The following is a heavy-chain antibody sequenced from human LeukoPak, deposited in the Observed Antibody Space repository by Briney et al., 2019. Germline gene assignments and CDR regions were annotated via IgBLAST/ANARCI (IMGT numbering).Heavy chain of an antibody. J-gene: IGHJ4*02. CDR2: IVGSGGST. CDR1: GFTFSSYA. Sequence: GRSLRLSCAASGFTFSSYAMSWVRQPAGKVLEWVSAIVGSGGSTFYADSVQGRFTISRDNSKNILYLQMNSLRAEDTAVCYCAKRDSRAYYYFDYWGQGTLVTVSS. D-gene: IGHD3-22*01. CDR3: AKRDSRAYYYFDY. V-gene: IGHV3-23*01.